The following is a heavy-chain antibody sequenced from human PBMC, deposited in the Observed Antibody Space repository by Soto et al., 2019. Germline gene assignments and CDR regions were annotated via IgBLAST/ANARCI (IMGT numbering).Heavy chain of an antibody. J-gene: IGHJ4*02. CDR1: GYRFSNYW. Sequence: PGESLKISCKGSGYRFSNYWIGWVRQMPGKGLEWMGIIYPGDSDTRYSPSFQGQVSISADKSISTAYLQWSSLRASDTATYYCARSILGTTLGFWGQGTLVTVSS. V-gene: IGHV5-51*01. CDR3: ARSILGTTLGF. CDR2: IYPGDSDT. D-gene: IGHD1-1*01.